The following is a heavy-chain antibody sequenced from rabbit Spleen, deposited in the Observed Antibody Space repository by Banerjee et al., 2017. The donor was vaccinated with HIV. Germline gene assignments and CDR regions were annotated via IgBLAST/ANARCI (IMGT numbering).Heavy chain of an antibody. CDR3: ARYVDLGDYFNL. Sequence: QEKLVESGGGLVQLEGSLTLTGTTSGFTFSNSYYISWVRQAPGKGLDWIGCIVTGRGDTYYANWAKGRFTVSESSSTTVTLRMTSLTAADRATYFCARYVDLGDYFNLWVPGTLVTVS. V-gene: IGHV1S45*01. D-gene: IGHD2-1*01. CDR2: IVTGRGDT. J-gene: IGHJ4*01. CDR1: GFTFSNSYY.